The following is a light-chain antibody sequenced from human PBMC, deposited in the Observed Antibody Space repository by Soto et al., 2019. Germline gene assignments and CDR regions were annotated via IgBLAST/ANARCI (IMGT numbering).Light chain of an antibody. Sequence: DVQLTQSPSLLSASVGDRVTITCRASQGIRNYLAWYQQRPAKAPKLLIYAASTLQSGVPPRFSGSGSGTEFTLRISSLQPEDFATYYCQQLNDYPYTFGQGTKVDIK. V-gene: IGKV1-9*01. CDR1: QGIRNY. CDR3: QQLNDYPYT. CDR2: AAS. J-gene: IGKJ2*01.